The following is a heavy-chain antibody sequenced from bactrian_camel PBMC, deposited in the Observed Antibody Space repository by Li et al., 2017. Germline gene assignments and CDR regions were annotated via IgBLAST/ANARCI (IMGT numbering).Heavy chain of an antibody. CDR3: ATQFLEASCAVVHAIDD. Sequence: HVQLVESGGGSVQAGGSLRLSCAASGYAVRHDCMGWFRQTPGKEREGVAAIDNDGTTSYADSVTGRFTISKDIAKNTLYLQMNSLKPEDTAMYYCATQFLEASCAVVHAIDDWGQGTQVTVS. D-gene: IGHD2*01. V-gene: IGHV3S53*01. J-gene: IGHJ4*01. CDR1: GYAVRHDC. CDR2: IDNDGTT.